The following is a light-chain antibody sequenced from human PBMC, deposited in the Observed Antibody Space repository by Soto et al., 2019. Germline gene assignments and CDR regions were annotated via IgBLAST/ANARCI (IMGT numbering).Light chain of an antibody. Sequence: ILMTQSPATLSVSPGERATLSCRASQSGSNNLAWYQQKPGQGRRLPIYDASTRAIGIPARFSGSGSETEYTLTICCLQSEDLAVYYCQQYNNWPPWTFGQGTKVENK. CDR3: QQYNNWPPWT. CDR2: DAS. J-gene: IGKJ1*01. V-gene: IGKV3-15*01. CDR1: QSGSNN.